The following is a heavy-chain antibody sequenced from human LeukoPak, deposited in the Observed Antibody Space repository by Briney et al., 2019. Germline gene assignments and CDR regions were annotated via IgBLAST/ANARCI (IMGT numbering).Heavy chain of an antibody. CDR1: GGTFSSYA. CDR2: IIPIFGTA. J-gene: IGHJ4*02. CDR3: ATTAIVGATTRFDY. V-gene: IGHV1-69*05. Sequence: SVKVSCKASGGTFSSYAISWVRQAPGQGLEWMGGIIPIFGTANYAQKFQGRVTITTDESTSTAYMELSSLRSEDMAVYYCATTAIVGATTRFDYWGQGTLVTVSS. D-gene: IGHD1-26*01.